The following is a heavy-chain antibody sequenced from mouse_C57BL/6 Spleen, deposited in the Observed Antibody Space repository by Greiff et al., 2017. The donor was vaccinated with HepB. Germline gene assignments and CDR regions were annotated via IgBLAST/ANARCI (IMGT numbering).Heavy chain of an antibody. CDR2: ISNGGGST. CDR3: ARHYYGSRGAMDY. CDR1: GFTFSDYY. V-gene: IGHV5-12*01. J-gene: IGHJ4*01. D-gene: IGHD1-1*01. Sequence: EVHLVESGGGLVQPGGSLKLSCAASGFTFSDYYMYWVRQTPEKRLEWVAYISNGGGSTYYPDTVKGRFTISRDNAKNTLYLQMSRLKSEDTAMYYCARHYYGSRGAMDYWGQGTSVTVSS.